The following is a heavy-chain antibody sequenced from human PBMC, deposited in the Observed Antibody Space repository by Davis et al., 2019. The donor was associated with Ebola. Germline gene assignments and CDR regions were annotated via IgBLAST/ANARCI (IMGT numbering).Heavy chain of an antibody. V-gene: IGHV3-15*07. CDR2: IKTKPYGGTT. Sequence: GGSLRLSCAASGFTFSNAWMNWVRQAPGKGLEWVGRIKTKPYGGTTAYAAPVKGRFTISRDDSRDTLSLQMNSLQTEDTAIYYCTAGLRDSGGMDVWGQGTSVTVSS. CDR1: GFTFSNAW. D-gene: IGHD3-10*01. CDR3: TAGLRDSGGMDV. J-gene: IGHJ6*02.